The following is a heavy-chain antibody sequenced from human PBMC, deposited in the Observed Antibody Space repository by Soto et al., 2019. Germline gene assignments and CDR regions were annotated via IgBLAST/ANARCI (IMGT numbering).Heavy chain of an antibody. V-gene: IGHV4-4*07. D-gene: IGHD2-8*02. CDR3: ARGMTPPGAPAWYYFDS. CDR2: FSLSGTT. CDR1: GASITGTSY. J-gene: IGHJ4*02. Sequence: SETLSLTCTVSGASITGTSYWSWIRQPAGKGLEWIGRFSLSGTTNYNPSLRSRVTMSADVSKDQFSLRLTSVTAADTALYYCARGMTPPGAPAWYYFDSWGQGTLVTVSS.